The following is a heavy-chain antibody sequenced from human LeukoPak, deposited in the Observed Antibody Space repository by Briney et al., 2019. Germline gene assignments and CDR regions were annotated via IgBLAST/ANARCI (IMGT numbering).Heavy chain of an antibody. CDR3: ARGGNYNDRSGYSAVPYYFDY. Sequence: PAQTLSLTCAVSGGSISSCGYSWSWIPQPPGKGLVWNGYIYHSGRNYYNPSLKSRTIISVDRSDNQFSMKLCSVTAADKAAAYWARGGNYNDRSGYSAVPYYFDYWAREPWSPSPQ. D-gene: IGHD3-22*01. CDR1: GGSISSCGYS. V-gene: IGHV4-30-2*01. J-gene: IGHJ4*02. CDR2: IYHSGRN.